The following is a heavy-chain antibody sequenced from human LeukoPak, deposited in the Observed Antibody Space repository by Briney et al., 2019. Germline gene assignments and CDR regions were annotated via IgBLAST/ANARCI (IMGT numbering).Heavy chain of an antibody. CDR1: GGSISSSSYY. Sequence: SETLSLTCTVSGGSISSSSYYWGWIRQPPGKGLEWIGSIYYSGSTYYNPSLKSRVTISVDTSKNQFSLKLSSVTAADTAVYYCARGEHDYGDYYFDYWGQGTLVTVSS. J-gene: IGHJ4*02. CDR3: ARGEHDYGDYYFDY. D-gene: IGHD4-17*01. V-gene: IGHV4-39*07. CDR2: IYYSGST.